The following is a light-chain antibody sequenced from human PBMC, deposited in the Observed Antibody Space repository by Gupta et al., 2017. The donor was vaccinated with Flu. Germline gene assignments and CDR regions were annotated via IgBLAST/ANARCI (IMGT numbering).Light chain of an antibody. CDR1: QDISSW. J-gene: IGKJ3*01. CDR3: QQDNDCPPFT. Sequence: DIQMTQSPSSVSASVGDRVVITCRASQDISSWLAWYQQKPGKAPRLLIYAASTLLSGVPSRFSGRGSGTEFTLTISSLQPEDYATYFCQQDNDCPPFTFGPGTTVDVK. CDR2: AAS. V-gene: IGKV1-12*01.